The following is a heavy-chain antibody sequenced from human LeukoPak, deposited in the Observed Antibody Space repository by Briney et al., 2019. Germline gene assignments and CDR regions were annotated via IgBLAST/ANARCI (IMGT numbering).Heavy chain of an antibody. CDR2: IIPIFGTA. Sequence: SVKVSCKTSGGTFSSYAISWVRQAPGQGLEWMGGIIPIFGTANYAQKFQGRVTITADESTSTAYMELSSLRSEDTAVYYCARAGRIAAAGTPAPYGMDVWGKGTTVTVSS. D-gene: IGHD6-13*01. CDR3: ARAGRIAAAGTPAPYGMDV. V-gene: IGHV1-69*13. CDR1: GGTFSSYA. J-gene: IGHJ6*04.